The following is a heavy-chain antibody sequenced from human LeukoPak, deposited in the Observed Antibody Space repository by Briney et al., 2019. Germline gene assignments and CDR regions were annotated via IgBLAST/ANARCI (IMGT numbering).Heavy chain of an antibody. Sequence: GGSLRLSCAASGFTFSSYAMSWVRQAPGKGLEWVSAISGSGHSTYYADSVKGRFTISRDNFKNTLFLQMNSLRAEDTAVYYCAKDKSEMESITRAFDFWGQGTMVTVSS. CDR2: ISGSGHST. CDR3: AKDKSEMESITRAFDF. J-gene: IGHJ3*01. CDR1: GFTFSSYA. V-gene: IGHV3-23*01. D-gene: IGHD5-24*01.